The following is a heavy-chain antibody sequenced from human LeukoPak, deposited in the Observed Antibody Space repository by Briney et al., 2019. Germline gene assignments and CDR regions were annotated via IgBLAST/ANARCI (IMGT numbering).Heavy chain of an antibody. CDR3: ARDRRYRASYYFDY. CDR1: GYTFTGYY. J-gene: IGHJ4*02. CDR2: INPNSGGT. Sequence: ASVKVSCKASGYTFTGYYMHWVRQAPGQGLEWMGWINPNSGGTNYAQKFQGRVTMTRDTSISTAYMELSRLRSDDTAVYYCARDRRYRASYYFDYWGQGTLATVSS. D-gene: IGHD1-1*01. V-gene: IGHV1-2*02.